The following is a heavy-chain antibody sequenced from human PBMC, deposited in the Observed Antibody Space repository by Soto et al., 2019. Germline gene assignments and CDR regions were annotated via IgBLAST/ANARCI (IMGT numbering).Heavy chain of an antibody. V-gene: IGHV1-69*08. CDR1: GGTFSSYT. D-gene: IGHD1-26*01. CDR3: ARDRGASGATKELWGVDY. J-gene: IGHJ4*02. Sequence: QVQLVQSGAEVKKPGSSVKVSSKASGGTFSSYTISWVRQAPGQGLEWMGRIIPILGIANYAQKFQGRVTTTADKSTSTAYMELSSLRSEVTAVYYCARDRGASGATKELWGVDYWGQGTLVTVSS. CDR2: IIPILGIA.